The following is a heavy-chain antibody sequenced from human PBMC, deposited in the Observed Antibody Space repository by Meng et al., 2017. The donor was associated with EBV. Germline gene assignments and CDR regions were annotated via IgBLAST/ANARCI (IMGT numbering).Heavy chain of an antibody. Sequence: LVQSGAEVKKPGASVKVSCKASGYTFTGYYMHWVRQAPGQGLEWMGRINPNSGGTNYAQKFQGRVTMTRDTSISTAYMELSRLRSDDTAVYYCAKGADLAAAGTFWFDPWGQGTLVTVSS. CDR3: AKGADLAAAGTFWFDP. V-gene: IGHV1-2*06. J-gene: IGHJ5*02. CDR2: INPNSGGT. CDR1: GYTFTGYY. D-gene: IGHD6-13*01.